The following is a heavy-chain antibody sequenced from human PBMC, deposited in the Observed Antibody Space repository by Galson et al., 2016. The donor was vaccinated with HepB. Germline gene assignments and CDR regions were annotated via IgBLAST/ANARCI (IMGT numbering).Heavy chain of an antibody. V-gene: IGHV3-23*01. CDR3: AKELYGRWNIALFSQRHGYYAMDV. CDR2: ISGSGGST. D-gene: IGHD6-13*01. CDR1: GFTFSSYA. J-gene: IGHJ6*02. Sequence: SLRLSCAASGFTFSSYAMSWVRQAPGKGLEWVSTISGSGGSTYYADSVRGRFTISRDNSKNALYLQMSSLRAEDTAVYYCAKELYGRWNIALFSQRHGYYAMDVWSQGTTVTVSS.